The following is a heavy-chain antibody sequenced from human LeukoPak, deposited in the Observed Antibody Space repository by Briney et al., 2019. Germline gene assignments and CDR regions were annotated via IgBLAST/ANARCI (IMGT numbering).Heavy chain of an antibody. J-gene: IGHJ4*02. CDR3: ARSRYWYFDY. V-gene: IGHV4-34*01. D-gene: IGHD2-8*02. CDR1: GGSISSYY. Sequence: SETLSLTCTVSGGSISSYYWSWIRQPPGKGLEWIGEINHSGSTNYNPSLKSRVTISVDTSKNQFSLKLSSVTAADTAVYYCARSRYWYFDYWGQGTLVTVSS. CDR2: INHSGST.